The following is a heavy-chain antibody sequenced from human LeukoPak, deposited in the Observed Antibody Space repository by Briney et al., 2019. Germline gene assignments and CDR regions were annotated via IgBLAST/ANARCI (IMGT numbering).Heavy chain of an antibody. CDR3: ARDRGTYVDFDY. CDR2: INPSGGST. D-gene: IGHD1-1*01. V-gene: IGHV1-46*01. Sequence: GASVKVSCKASGFTFTSYYMHWVRQAPGQGLEWMGIINPSGGSTTYAQKFQGRVTMTRDMSTNTVYMELSSLRSEDTAVYYCARDRGTYVDFDYWGQGTLVTVSS. J-gene: IGHJ4*02. CDR1: GFTFTSYY.